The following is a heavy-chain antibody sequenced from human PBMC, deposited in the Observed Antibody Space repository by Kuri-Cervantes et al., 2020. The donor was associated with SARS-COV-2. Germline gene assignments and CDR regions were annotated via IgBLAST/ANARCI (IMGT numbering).Heavy chain of an antibody. CDR3: ARDSLDCSSTSCYYYYMDV. V-gene: IGHV4-38-2*02. CDR2: IYHSGST. CDR1: GYSISSGYY. Sequence: ESLKISCAVSGYSISSGYYWGWIRQPPGKGLEWIGSIYHSGSTYYNPSLKSRVTISVDTSKNQFSLKLSSVTAADTAVYYCARDSLDCSSTSCYYYYMDVWGKGTTVTVSS. D-gene: IGHD2-2*01. J-gene: IGHJ6*03.